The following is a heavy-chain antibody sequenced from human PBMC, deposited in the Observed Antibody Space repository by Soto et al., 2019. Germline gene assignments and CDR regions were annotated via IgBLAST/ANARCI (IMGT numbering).Heavy chain of an antibody. CDR2: MSPPSGIA. Sequence: QVQLVQSGADVEQAGASVKVSCKASGYTFTSYDINWVRQATGQGLEWMGWMSPPSGIAGYAQKCQGRVTLTKDTAISTAYMELSGLTSEDTADYYCARGVIAGVDYWGQGTLLTVSS. CDR3: ARGVIAGVDY. CDR1: GYTFTSYD. J-gene: IGHJ4*02. D-gene: IGHD1-26*01. V-gene: IGHV1-8*01.